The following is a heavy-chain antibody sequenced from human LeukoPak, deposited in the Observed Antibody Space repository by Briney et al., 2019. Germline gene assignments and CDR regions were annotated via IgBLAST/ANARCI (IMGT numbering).Heavy chain of an antibody. CDR2: ISAYNGDT. V-gene: IGHV1-18*04. CDR3: ATLGDVLRLFPLISLDGMDV. Sequence: GESLKISCKGSGYNFAKYWIGWVRQAPGQGLEWMGWISAYNGDTNYAQRFQGRITMTTDTSTTTAYMELRSLRSDDTAVYYCATLGDVLRLFPLISLDGMDVWGQGTTVTVSS. D-gene: IGHD3-3*01. CDR1: GYNFAKYW. J-gene: IGHJ6*02.